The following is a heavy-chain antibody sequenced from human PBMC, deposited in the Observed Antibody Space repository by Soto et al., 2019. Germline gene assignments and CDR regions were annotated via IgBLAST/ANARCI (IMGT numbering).Heavy chain of an antibody. V-gene: IGHV3-23*01. D-gene: IGHD3-10*01. CDR1: GFTFSSYA. CDR3: AKGTGFTMVRGVILY. Sequence: EVQLLESGGGLVQPGGSLRLSCAASGFTFSSYAMSWVRQAPGKGLEWVSAISGSGGSTYYADSVKGRFTISRDNSKNTLYRQMNSLRAEDTAVYYCAKGTGFTMVRGVILYWGQGTLVTVSS. CDR2: ISGSGGST. J-gene: IGHJ4*02.